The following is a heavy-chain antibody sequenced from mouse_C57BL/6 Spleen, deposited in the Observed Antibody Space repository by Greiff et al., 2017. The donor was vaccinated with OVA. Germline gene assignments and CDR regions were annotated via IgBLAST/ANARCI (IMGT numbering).Heavy chain of an antibody. CDR3: ARQTPSYSNDYAMDY. CDR2: INPYNGGT. CDR1: GYTFTDYY. J-gene: IGHJ4*01. D-gene: IGHD2-5*01. V-gene: IGHV1-19*01. Sequence: VQLQQSGPVLVKPGASVKMSCKASGYTFTDYYMNWVKQSHGKSLEWIGVINPYNGGTSYNQKFKGKATLTVDKSSSTAYMELTSLTSEDSAVYYCARQTPSYSNDYAMDYWGQGTSVTVSS.